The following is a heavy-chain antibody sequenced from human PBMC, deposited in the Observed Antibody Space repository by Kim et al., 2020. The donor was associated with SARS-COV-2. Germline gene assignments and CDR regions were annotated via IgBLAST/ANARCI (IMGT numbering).Heavy chain of an antibody. J-gene: IGHJ4*02. D-gene: IGHD3-22*01. V-gene: IGHV3-30*01. CDR3: ARDPDYYDSSGPFDY. Sequence: DSLQGRFPISRDNSKNTLYLQMNSLRAEDTAVYYCARDPDYYDSSGPFDYWGQGTLVTVSS.